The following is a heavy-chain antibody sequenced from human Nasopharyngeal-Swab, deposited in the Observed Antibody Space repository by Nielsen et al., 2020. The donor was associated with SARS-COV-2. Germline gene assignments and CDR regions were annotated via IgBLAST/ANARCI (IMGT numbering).Heavy chain of an antibody. CDR3: ARDRGVLGDGVRGVNWFDP. V-gene: IGHV1-2*02. CDR2: INPNSGGT. J-gene: IGHJ5*02. Sequence: ASVKVSCKASGYTFTGNYMHWVRQAPGQGLEWMGWINPNSGGTNYAQKFQGRVTMTRDTSISTAYMELSRLRSDDTAVYYCARDRGVLGDGVRGVNWFDPWGQGTLVTVSS. D-gene: IGHD3-10*01. CDR1: GYTFTGNY.